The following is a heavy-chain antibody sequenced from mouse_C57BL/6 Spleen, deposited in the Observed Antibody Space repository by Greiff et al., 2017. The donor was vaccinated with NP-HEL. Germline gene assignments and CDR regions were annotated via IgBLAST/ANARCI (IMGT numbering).Heavy chain of an antibody. Sequence: VQLQQSGAELVRPGASVKLSCKASGYTFTDYYINWVKQRPGQGLEWIARIYPGSGNTYYNEKFKGKATLTAEKSSSTAYMQLSSLTSEDSAVYFCARGRVECAYWGQGTLVTVSA. CDR1: GYTFTDYY. CDR2: IYPGSGNT. J-gene: IGHJ3*01. V-gene: IGHV1-76*01. CDR3: ARGRVECAY.